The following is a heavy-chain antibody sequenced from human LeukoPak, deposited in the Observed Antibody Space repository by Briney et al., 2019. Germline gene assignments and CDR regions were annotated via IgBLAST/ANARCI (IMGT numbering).Heavy chain of an antibody. CDR3: AKPIVLLVYAVDY. CDR2: ISGSGVTT. CDR1: GFTFSDYA. Sequence: PGGSLRLSCAASGFTFSDYAMSWVRQVPGKGLEWVSAISGSGVTTYYGDSVKGRFTISRDNSKNTLYLQMNSLKAEDTAIYYCAKPIVLLVYAVDYWGPGTLVTVSS. D-gene: IGHD2-8*01. V-gene: IGHV3-23*01. J-gene: IGHJ4*02.